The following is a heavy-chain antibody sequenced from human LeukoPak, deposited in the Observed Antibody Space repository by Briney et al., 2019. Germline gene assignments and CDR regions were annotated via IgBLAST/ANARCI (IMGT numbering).Heavy chain of an antibody. CDR2: IKKDGSEN. D-gene: IGHD6-19*01. V-gene: IGHV3-7*01. CDR3: ARISTAVAGGDY. Sequence: GRSLRLSCAASGFTVSSSWMSWVRQAPGKGLGWVANIKKDGSENYYVDSVKSRFTISRDNPKNSVYLQMDSLRVEDTAVYYCARISTAVAGGDYWGQGTLVTVSS. CDR1: GFTVSSSW. J-gene: IGHJ4*02.